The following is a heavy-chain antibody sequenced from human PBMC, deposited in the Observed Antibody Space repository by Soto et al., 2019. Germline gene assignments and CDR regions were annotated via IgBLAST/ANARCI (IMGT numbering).Heavy chain of an antibody. CDR1: GYSLTSYW. D-gene: IGHD6-19*01. CDR2: IDPSDSYT. CDR3: GSFQGAYCRGWAGGFDI. Sequence: PGESLKISCKGYGYSLTSYWISWVRQMPGKGLEWMGRIDPSDSYTNYSPSFQGHVTISADKSISTAYLQWSSLKASDTAMYYYGSFQGAYCRGWAGGFDIWGQGTMVT. J-gene: IGHJ3*02. V-gene: IGHV5-10-1*01.